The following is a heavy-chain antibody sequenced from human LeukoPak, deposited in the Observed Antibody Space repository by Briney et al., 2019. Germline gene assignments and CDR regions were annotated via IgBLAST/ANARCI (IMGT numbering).Heavy chain of an antibody. Sequence: PETLSLTCAVYGGSFSGYYWSWIRQPPGKGLEWIGEINHSGSTNYNPSLKSRVTISVDTSKNQFSLKQSSVTAADTAVYYCARGKRGYSSSWYDYWGQGTLVTVSS. CDR3: ARGKRGYSSSWYDY. D-gene: IGHD6-13*01. J-gene: IGHJ4*02. CDR2: INHSGST. CDR1: GGSFSGYY. V-gene: IGHV4-34*01.